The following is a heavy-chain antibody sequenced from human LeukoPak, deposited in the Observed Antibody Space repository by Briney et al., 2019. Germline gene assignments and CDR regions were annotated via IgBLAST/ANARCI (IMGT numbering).Heavy chain of an antibody. CDR2: INPSGGST. CDR1: GYTFTSYY. J-gene: IGHJ4*02. D-gene: IGHD2-15*01. Sequence: GGSLRLSCAASGYTFTSYYMHWVRQAPGQGLEWMGIINPSGGSTSYAQKFQGRVTMTRDTSTSTVYMELSSLRSEDTAVYYCARAEAYCSGGSCYFGYFDYWGQGTLVTVSS. CDR3: ARAEAYCSGGSCYFGYFDY. V-gene: IGHV1-46*01.